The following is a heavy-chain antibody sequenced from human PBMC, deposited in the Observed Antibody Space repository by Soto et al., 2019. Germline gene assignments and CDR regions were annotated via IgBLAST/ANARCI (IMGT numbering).Heavy chain of an antibody. CDR2: IYHSGST. Sequence: LSLTCAVSGGSISSGGYSWSWIRQPPGKGLEWIGYIYHSGSTYYNPSLKSRVTISVDRSKNQFSLKLSSVTAADTAVYYCARALTGLFDYWGQGTLVTVSS. CDR3: ARALTGLFDY. V-gene: IGHV4-30-2*01. CDR1: GGSISSGGYS. J-gene: IGHJ4*02.